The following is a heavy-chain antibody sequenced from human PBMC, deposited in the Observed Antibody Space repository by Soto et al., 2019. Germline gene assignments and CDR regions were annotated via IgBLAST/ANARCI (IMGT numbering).Heavy chain of an antibody. D-gene: IGHD6-13*01. CDR3: ARDRGHSSSWYVY. CDR2: ISYDGSNK. Sequence: GGSLRLSCAASGFTFSSYAMHWVRQAPGKGLEWVAVISYDGSNKYYADSVRGRFTISRDNSKNTLYLQMNSLRAEDTAVYYCARDRGHSSSWYVYWGQGTLVTV. V-gene: IGHV3-30-3*01. J-gene: IGHJ4*02. CDR1: GFTFSSYA.